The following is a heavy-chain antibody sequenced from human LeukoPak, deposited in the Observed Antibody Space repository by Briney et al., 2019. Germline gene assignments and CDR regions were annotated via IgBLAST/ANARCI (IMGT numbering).Heavy chain of an antibody. CDR2: ISGSGGET. D-gene: IGHD3-9*01. CDR1: GFTFSSYA. J-gene: IGHJ4*02. V-gene: IGHV3-23*01. CDR3: AKDYQTGQHDMFDY. Sequence: GGSLRLSCAASGFTFSSYAMSWVRQAPGKGLEWVSGISGSGGETWYADSVKGRFTISRDNSKNTLYLQMNSLRAEDTAVYYCAKDYQTGQHDMFDYWGQGTLATVSS.